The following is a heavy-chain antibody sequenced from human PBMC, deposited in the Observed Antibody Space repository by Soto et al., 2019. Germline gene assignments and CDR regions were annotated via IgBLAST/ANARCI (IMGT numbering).Heavy chain of an antibody. CDR3: ASRGSGWYPVYFDY. Sequence: VGSLRLSCAASGFTFSSYGMHWVRQAPGKGLEWVAVIWYDGSNKYYADSVKGRFTISRDNSKNTLYLQMNSLRAEDTAVYYCASRGSGWYPVYFDYWGQGTLVTVSS. CDR1: GFTFSSYG. D-gene: IGHD6-19*01. J-gene: IGHJ4*02. V-gene: IGHV3-33*01. CDR2: IWYDGSNK.